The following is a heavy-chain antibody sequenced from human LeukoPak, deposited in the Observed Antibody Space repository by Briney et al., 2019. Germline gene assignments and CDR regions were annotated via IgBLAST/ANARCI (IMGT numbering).Heavy chain of an antibody. CDR2: IIPIPGIA. CDR3: ARSEEMATIDY. J-gene: IGHJ4*02. Sequence: ASVKVSCKASGGTFSSYTISWVRQAPGQGLEWMGRIIPIPGIANYAQKFQGRVTITADKSTSTAYMELSSLRSEDTAVYYCARSEEMATIDYWGQGTLVTVSS. V-gene: IGHV1-69*02. CDR1: GGTFSSYT. D-gene: IGHD5-24*01.